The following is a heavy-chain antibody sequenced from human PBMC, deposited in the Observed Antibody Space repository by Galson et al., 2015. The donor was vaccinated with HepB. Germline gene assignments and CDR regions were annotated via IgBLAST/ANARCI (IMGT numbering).Heavy chain of an antibody. J-gene: IGHJ4*02. CDR1: GFTFSSSG. CDR2: ISNDGNKK. V-gene: IGHV3-30*03. CDR3: VRRYGSAWNLGY. D-gene: IGHD6-19*01. Sequence: SLRLSCAASGFTFSSSGMHWVRQAPGKGLEWVAAISNDGNKKYYADSVKGRFTISRDNSKNTLYLQMNSLGAEDTAMYYCVRRYGSAWNLGYWGQGTLVIVSS.